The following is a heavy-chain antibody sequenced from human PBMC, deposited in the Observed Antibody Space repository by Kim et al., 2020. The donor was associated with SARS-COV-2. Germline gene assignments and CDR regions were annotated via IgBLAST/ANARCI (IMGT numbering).Heavy chain of an antibody. CDR2: ISSTSSYI. Sequence: GGSLRLSCAASGFTFSNYYMNWVRQAPGKGLEWVSSISSTSSYIFYADSVKGRFTISRDNAKNSLYLQMNSLRAEDTALYYCAKDRDMMLRGVIDPWGQGTLVTVSS. CDR1: GFTFSNYY. CDR3: AKDRDMMLRGVIDP. J-gene: IGHJ5*02. D-gene: IGHD3-10*01. V-gene: IGHV3-21*01.